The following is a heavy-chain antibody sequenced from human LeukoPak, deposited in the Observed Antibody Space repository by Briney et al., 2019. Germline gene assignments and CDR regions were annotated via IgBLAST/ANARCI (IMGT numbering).Heavy chain of an antibody. CDR3: AKDGSSIVVVPAATLNYYYYYMDV. CDR1: GFTFSDYY. CDR2: ISSSSSTI. V-gene: IGHV3-11*04. Sequence: GSLRLSCAASGFTFSDYYMSWIRQAPGKGLEWVSYISSSSSTIYYADSVKGRFTISRDNAKNSLYLQMNSLRAEDTAVYYCAKDGSSIVVVPAATLNYYYYYMDVWGKGTTVTVSS. D-gene: IGHD2-2*01. J-gene: IGHJ6*03.